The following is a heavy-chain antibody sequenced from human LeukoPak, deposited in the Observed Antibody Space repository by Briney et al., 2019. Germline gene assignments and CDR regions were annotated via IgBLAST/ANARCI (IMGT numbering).Heavy chain of an antibody. CDR3: ARVGRGIAAAGFGAFDI. CDR2: ISGGATTI. Sequence: GGSLRLSCAASGFTFSDYYMTWIRQAPGKGLEWVSYISGGATTIFYADSVKGRFTISRDNAKNSLYLQMNGLRAEDTAVYYCARVGRGIAAAGFGAFDIWGQGTMLTVSS. D-gene: IGHD6-13*01. J-gene: IGHJ3*02. V-gene: IGHV3-11*01. CDR1: GFTFSDYY.